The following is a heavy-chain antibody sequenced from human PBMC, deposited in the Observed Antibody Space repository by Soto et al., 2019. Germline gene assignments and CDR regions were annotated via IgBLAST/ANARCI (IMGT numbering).Heavy chain of an antibody. CDR3: ARNIVLKHTNYYYGMDV. CDR2: IYPGDSDT. Sequence: PGESLKISCKGSGYSFTSYWIGWVRQMPGKGLEWMGIIYPGDSDTRYSPSSQGQVTISADKSISTAYLQWSSLKASDTAMYYCARNIVLKHTNYYYGMDVWGQGTTVTVSS. CDR1: GYSFTSYW. J-gene: IGHJ6*02. D-gene: IGHD2-8*01. V-gene: IGHV5-51*01.